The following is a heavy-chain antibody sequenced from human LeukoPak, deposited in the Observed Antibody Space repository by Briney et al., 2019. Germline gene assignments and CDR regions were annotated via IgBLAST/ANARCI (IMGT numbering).Heavy chain of an antibody. Sequence: ASVKVSCKASGYTFTDYYIHWVRQAPGQGLEWMGRINPNSGGTDYAQKFQGRVTMTRDTSISTAYMELSRLRSDDTAVYYCARSSPTYYFDSSGYYYGDYWGQGTLVIVSS. V-gene: IGHV1-2*06. CDR3: ARSSPTYYFDSSGYYYGDY. CDR1: GYTFTDYY. CDR2: INPNSGGT. J-gene: IGHJ4*02. D-gene: IGHD3-22*01.